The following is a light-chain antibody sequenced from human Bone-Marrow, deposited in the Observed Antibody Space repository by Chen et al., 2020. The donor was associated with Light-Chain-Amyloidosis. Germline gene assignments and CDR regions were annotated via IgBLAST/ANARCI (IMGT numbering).Light chain of an antibody. CDR1: SSDVGGYNY. V-gene: IGLV2-11*01. Sequence: QSALTQPLSVSGSLGQSLTISCTGTSSDVGGYNYVSGYQKHPGKAPKLMIYDVSKRPSGVADRFAGSKSDNTASMTISGLQAEDEADYHCCSYAGSYTWVFGGGTKLTVL. CDR3: CSYAGSYTWV. CDR2: DVS. J-gene: IGLJ3*02.